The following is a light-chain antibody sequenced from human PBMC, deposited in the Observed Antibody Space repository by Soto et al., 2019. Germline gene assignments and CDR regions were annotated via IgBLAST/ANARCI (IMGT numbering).Light chain of an antibody. V-gene: IGLV1-47*01. CDR2: RNN. CDR1: SSNIGSNY. CDR3: AAWDDSLSGQGV. Sequence: QSVLTQPPSASGTPGQRVTISCSGSSSNIGSNYVYWYQQLPGTAPKLLISRNNQRPSGVPDRFSGSKSGTSASLVISVRRSEDEADYYCAAWDDSLSGQGVFGGGTKLTVL. J-gene: IGLJ2*01.